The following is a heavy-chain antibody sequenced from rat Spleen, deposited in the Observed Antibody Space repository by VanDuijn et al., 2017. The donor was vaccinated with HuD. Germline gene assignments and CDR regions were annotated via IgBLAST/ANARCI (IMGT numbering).Heavy chain of an antibody. CDR3: ARDPPYYSGDYFDY. CDR1: GITFNNYW. Sequence: EMQLVESGGGRVQPGRSLKLSCVASGITFNNYWMTWIRQAPGKGLEWVASITNTGDSTYYPDSVMGRFTISRDNAKSTLYLQMDSLQTEDTATYYCARDPPYYSGDYFDYWGHGVMVTVSS. J-gene: IGHJ2*01. CDR2: ITNTGDST. D-gene: IGHD1-1*01. V-gene: IGHV5-31*01.